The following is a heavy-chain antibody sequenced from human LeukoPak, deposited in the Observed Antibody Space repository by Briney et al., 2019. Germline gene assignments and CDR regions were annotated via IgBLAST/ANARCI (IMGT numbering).Heavy chain of an antibody. J-gene: IGHJ5*02. CDR3: ARDGTRNWFDH. CDR2: INHSGST. Sequence: SETLSLTCAVYGGSFSGYYWSWIRQPPGKGLEWIGEINHSGSTNYNPSLKSRVTISVDTSKNQFSLKLSSVTAADTAVYYCARDGTRNWFDHWGQGTLVTVSS. V-gene: IGHV4-34*01. CDR1: GGSFSGYY.